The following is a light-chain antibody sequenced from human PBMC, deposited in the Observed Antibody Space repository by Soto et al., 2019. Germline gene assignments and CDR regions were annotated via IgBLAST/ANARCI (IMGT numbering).Light chain of an antibody. CDR2: GNS. J-gene: IGLJ1*01. CDR1: SSNIGAGYD. CDR3: QSYDSSLSVHV. Sequence: QSVLTQPPSGSGAPGQRVTISCPGSSSNIGAGYDVHWYQQLPGTAPKLLIYGNSNRPSGVPDRFSGSKSGTSASLAITGLQAEDEADYYCQSYDSSLSVHVFGTGTKVTVL. V-gene: IGLV1-40*01.